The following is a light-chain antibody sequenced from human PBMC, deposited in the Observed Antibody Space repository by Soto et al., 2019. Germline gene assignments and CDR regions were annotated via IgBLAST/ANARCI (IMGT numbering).Light chain of an antibody. CDR2: AAS. J-gene: IGKJ4*01. V-gene: IGKV1-9*01. Sequence: RLYQSPSSLSASVEDRVTITCRASQGISSYLVWYQQKPGKAPKLLIYAASTLHSGVPSRFSGSGSGTDFTLTISCLQPEDFATYYCQQLNSYPLTFGGGTKVDI. CDR1: QGISSY. CDR3: QQLNSYPLT.